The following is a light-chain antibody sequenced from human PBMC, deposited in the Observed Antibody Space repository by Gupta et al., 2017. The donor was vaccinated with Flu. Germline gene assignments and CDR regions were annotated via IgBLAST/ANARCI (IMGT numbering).Light chain of an antibody. CDR1: SSDVGCYNY. V-gene: IGLV2-8*01. CDR3: SSYAGSRALV. J-gene: IGLJ3*02. CDR2: EVS. Sequence: QSALTPPPSASGSPGQSVTISCTGTSSDVGCYNYVSLYQQHPGKAPKLIIYEVSKRPSGVPDRFSGSKSGNTASLTVSGLQAEDEADYYCSSYAGSRALVFGGGTKLTVL.